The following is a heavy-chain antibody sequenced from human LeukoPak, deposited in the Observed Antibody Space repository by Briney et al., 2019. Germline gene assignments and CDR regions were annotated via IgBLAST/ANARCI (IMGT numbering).Heavy chain of an antibody. CDR3: AKDRGLYYDILTGYSYFDY. Sequence: GGSLRLSCAASGFTFSSYAMSWVRQAPGKGLEWVSAISGSGGSTYYADSVKGRFTISRDNSKNTLYLQMNSLRAEDTAVYYCAKDRGLYYDILTGYSYFDYWGQGTLVTVSS. CDR1: GFTFSSYA. D-gene: IGHD3-9*01. J-gene: IGHJ4*02. CDR2: ISGSGGST. V-gene: IGHV3-23*01.